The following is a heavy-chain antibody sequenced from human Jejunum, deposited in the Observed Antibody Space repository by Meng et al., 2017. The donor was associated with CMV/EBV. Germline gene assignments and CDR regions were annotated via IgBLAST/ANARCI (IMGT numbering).Heavy chain of an antibody. CDR1: GYTFSDYY. V-gene: IGHV1-2*02. J-gene: IGHJ5*02. CDR2: INPNSGNT. CDR3: ARKLRGGGWFDP. D-gene: IGHD3-16*01. Sequence: QVQLGHAGAEVKRPGASVKVSCKASGYTFSDYYMHWVRQAPGQGLEWMGWINPNSGNTKYAQNLQGRVTLTTDISTSTAYMELRSLRSDDTAVYYCARKLRGGGWFDPWGQGTLVTVSS.